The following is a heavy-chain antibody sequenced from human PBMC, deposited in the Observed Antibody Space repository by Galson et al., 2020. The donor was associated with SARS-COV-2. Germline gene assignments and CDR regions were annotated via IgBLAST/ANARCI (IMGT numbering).Heavy chain of an antibody. D-gene: IGHD5-18*01. Sequence: SQTLSLTCTVSGGSISSSSYYWGWIRQPPGKGLEWIGSIYYSGSTYYNPSLKSRVTISVDTSKNQFSLKLRSVTAADTAVYYCARRRVQLWFFDYWGQGTLVTVSS. CDR1: GGSISSSSYY. J-gene: IGHJ4*02. CDR3: ARRRVQLWFFDY. CDR2: IYYSGST. V-gene: IGHV4-39*01.